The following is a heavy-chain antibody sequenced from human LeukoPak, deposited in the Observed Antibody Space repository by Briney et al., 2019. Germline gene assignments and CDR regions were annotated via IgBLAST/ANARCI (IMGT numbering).Heavy chain of an antibody. CDR1: GCTFSSYA. CDR2: IIPIFGTA. CDR3: ARGEYSGSYFVY. D-gene: IGHD1-26*01. V-gene: IGHV1-69*05. Sequence: SVKVSCKASGCTFSSYAISWVRQAPGQGLERMGRIIPIFGTANYAQKFQSRVNITTDASTSTAYMELSSLRSEDTALYYCARGEYSGSYFVYWGQGNLVTVSS. J-gene: IGHJ4*02.